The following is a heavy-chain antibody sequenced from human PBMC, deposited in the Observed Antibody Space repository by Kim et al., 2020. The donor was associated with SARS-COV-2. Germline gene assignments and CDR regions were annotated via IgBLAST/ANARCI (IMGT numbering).Heavy chain of an antibody. CDR3: AREGYYDILTGYPRNQNVFDY. Sequence: SETLSLTCTVSGGSINSGGYYWSWIRQHPGKGLEWIGYIYYSGSTYYNPSLKSRVTISVDTSKNQFSLKLSSVTAADTAVYYCAREGYYDILTGYPRNQNVFDYWGQGTLVTVSS. D-gene: IGHD3-9*01. CDR2: IYYSGST. V-gene: IGHV4-31*03. J-gene: IGHJ4*02. CDR1: GGSINSGGYY.